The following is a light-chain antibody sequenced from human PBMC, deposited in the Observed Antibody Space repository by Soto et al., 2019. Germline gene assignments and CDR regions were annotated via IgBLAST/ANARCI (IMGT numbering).Light chain of an antibody. J-gene: IGKJ5*01. CDR1: QSFSSSY. Sequence: EIVLTQSPGTLSLSPGERATLSCRASQSFSSSYLAWYQQKPGQAPRLLIYGASSRATGIPDRFSGSGSGTDFTLIISRLEPEEFAVYYCQQYGTPITFGQGTRLEI. V-gene: IGKV3-20*01. CDR2: GAS. CDR3: QQYGTPIT.